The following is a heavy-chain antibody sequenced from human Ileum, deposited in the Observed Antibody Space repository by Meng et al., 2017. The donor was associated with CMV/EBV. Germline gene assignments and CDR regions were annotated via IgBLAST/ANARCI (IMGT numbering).Heavy chain of an antibody. CDR1: GFTLSNYW. V-gene: IGHV3-74*01. D-gene: IGHD3-10*01. CDR3: ARDRGVRGVIINYYYYGMDV. CDR2: INNNGSST. Sequence: GESLKISCAASGFTLSNYWMHWVRQAPGKGLVWVSRINNNGSSTSYADSVKGRFTITRDNSKHTLYLQMNSLRAEDTAVYYCARDRGVRGVIINYYYYGMDVWGQGTTVTVSS. J-gene: IGHJ6*02.